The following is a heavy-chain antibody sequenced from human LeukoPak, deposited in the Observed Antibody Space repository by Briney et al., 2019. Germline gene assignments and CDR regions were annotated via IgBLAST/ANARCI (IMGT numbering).Heavy chain of an antibody. Sequence: ASVKVSCKASGYTFTSYYMHWVRQAPGQGLEWMGIINPSGGSTSYAQKFQGRVTMTRDTSTSTVYMELSSLRSEDTAVYYCARGDVCVAYCGGEQPFDYWGQGTLVTVSS. CDR1: GYTFTSYY. J-gene: IGHJ4*02. D-gene: IGHD2-21*01. CDR2: INPSGGST. V-gene: IGHV1-46*01. CDR3: ARGDVCVAYCGGEQPFDY.